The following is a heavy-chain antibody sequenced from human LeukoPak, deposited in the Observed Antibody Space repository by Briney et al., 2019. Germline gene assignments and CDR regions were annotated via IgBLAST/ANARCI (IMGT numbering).Heavy chain of an antibody. CDR3: ASWSSSSGLDY. J-gene: IGHJ4*02. CDR2: ISYDGSNK. Sequence: GGSLRLSCAASGFTFSSYAMHWVRQAPGKGLEWVAVISYDGSNKYYADSVKGRFTISRDNSKNTLYLQMNSLRAEDTAVYYCASWSSSSGLDYWGQGTLVTVSS. V-gene: IGHV3-30-3*01. CDR1: GFTFSSYA. D-gene: IGHD6-6*01.